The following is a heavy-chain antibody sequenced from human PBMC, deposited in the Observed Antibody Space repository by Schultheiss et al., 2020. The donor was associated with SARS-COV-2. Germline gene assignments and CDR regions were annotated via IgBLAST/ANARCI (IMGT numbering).Heavy chain of an antibody. CDR3: TTGEP. V-gene: IGHV3-30*03. J-gene: IGHJ5*02. CDR1: GFTFSSYS. CDR2: ISYDGSNK. Sequence: GGSLKLSCAASGFTFSSYSMNWVRQAPGKGLEWVAVISYDGSNKYYADSVKGRFTISRDNSKNTLYLQMNSLRAEDTAVYYCTTGEPWGQGTLVTVSS.